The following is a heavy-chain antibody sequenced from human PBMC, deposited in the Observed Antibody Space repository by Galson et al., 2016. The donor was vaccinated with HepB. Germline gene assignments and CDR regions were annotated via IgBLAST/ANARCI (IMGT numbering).Heavy chain of an antibody. CDR2: VYFSGST. Sequence: LSLTCTVSGDSVSNGNYYWSWIRQTPGKGLEYIGYVYFSGSTKSSPSLESRVNISVDTSKNQFSLKLSSVTAADTALYYCARGVLRLSSFDYWGQGTLVTVSS. V-gene: IGHV4-61*01. CDR1: GDSVSNGNYY. CDR3: ARGVLRLSSFDY. D-gene: IGHD2/OR15-2a*01. J-gene: IGHJ4*02.